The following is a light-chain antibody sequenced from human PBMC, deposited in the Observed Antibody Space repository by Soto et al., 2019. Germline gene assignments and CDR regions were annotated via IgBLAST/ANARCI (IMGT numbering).Light chain of an antibody. CDR1: QSVNYN. CDR2: GAS. J-gene: IGKJ2*01. CDR3: QQYNNWGVMFT. V-gene: IGKV3-15*01. Sequence: DILMTQSPATLSVSPGDRATISCRASQSVNYNLAWYQQKPGQAPRLLIYGASTRETGIPARFSGSGSGTGFNLTISSLQLEDFAVAYYQQYNNWGVMFTFGQGTKVEIK.